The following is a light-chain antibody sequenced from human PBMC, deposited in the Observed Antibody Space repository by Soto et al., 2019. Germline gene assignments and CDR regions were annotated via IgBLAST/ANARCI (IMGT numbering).Light chain of an antibody. J-gene: IGKJ1*01. V-gene: IGKV1-5*03. CDR3: QQYDTYSRT. CDR2: EGS. Sequence: DIQMTQSPSTLSASVGDRVTITCRASQSISSWLAWYQQKSGEAPKLLIYEGSTLARGVPSRFGGSGSGTEFTLTISSLQPDDFATFYCQQYDTYSRTFGQGTKVEVK. CDR1: QSISSW.